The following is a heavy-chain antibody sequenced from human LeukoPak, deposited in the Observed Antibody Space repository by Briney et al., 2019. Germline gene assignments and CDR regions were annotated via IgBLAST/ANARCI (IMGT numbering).Heavy chain of an antibody. CDR2: INHSGST. CDR1: GFPLSSYW. Sequence: GSLRLSCVASGFPLSSYWMTWVRQSPGKGLEWIGEINHSGSTNYNPSLKSRVTISVDTSKNQFSLKLSSVTAADTAVYYCARGLSAAPPGRYWGQGTLVTVSS. V-gene: IGHV4-34*01. J-gene: IGHJ4*02. D-gene: IGHD6-13*01. CDR3: ARGLSAAPPGRY.